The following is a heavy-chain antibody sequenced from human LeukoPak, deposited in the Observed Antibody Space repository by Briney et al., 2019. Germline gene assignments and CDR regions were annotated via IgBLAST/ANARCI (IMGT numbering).Heavy chain of an antibody. CDR1: GFTVSSNY. CDR3: ARGSDSSGYYLYYFDY. D-gene: IGHD3-22*01. V-gene: IGHV3-66*01. J-gene: IGHJ4*02. CDR2: IYSGGST. Sequence: GGSLRLSCAASGFTVSSNYMSWVRQAPGKGLEWVSVIYSGGSTYYADSVKGRFTISRANSKNTLYLQMNSLRAEDTAVYYCARGSDSSGYYLYYFDYWGQGTLVTVSS.